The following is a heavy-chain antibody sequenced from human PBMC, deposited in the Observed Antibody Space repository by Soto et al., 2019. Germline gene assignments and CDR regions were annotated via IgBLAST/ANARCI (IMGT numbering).Heavy chain of an antibody. V-gene: IGHV3-49*03. CDR1: GFTFGDYA. CDR2: IRSKAYGGTT. J-gene: IGHJ6*02. CDR3: TTDMIGYCSCTSCYLPYYYYYGMDV. D-gene: IGHD2-2*01. Sequence: GGSLRLSCTASGFTFGDYAMSWFRQAPGKGLEWVGFIRSKAYGGTTEYAASVKGRFTISRDDSKIIAYLQMNSLKTEDTAVYYCTTDMIGYCSCTSCYLPYYYYYGMDVWGQGTTLTVSS.